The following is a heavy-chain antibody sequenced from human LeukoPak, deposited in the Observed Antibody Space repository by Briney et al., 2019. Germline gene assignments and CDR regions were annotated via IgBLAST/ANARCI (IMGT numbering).Heavy chain of an antibody. CDR2: IWEDGTNI. CDR1: GFTFRIYG. D-gene: IGHD6-19*01. Sequence: PGGSLRLSCAASGFTFRIYGMHWVRQAPGKGLEFVAGIWEDGTNIHYADSVKGRFTISRDNSKNTLYLQMNSLRAEDTAVYFCARVGYNSGWYEYWGQGTLVTVSS. CDR3: ARVGYNSGWYEY. J-gene: IGHJ4*02. V-gene: IGHV3-33*01.